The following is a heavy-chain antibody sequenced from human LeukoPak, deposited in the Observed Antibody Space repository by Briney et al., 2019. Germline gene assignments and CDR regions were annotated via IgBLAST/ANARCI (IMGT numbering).Heavy chain of an antibody. Sequence: ASVKVSCKASGYTFTSYGINWVRQAPGQGLEWMGWINPNSGRTNYAQKFQARVTMTRDTSITTSFMELSGLRSDDTAMYYCARVLAPKIDLFDSWGQGTLVTVSS. CDR3: ARVLAPKIDLFDS. V-gene: IGHV1-2*02. D-gene: IGHD2-8*02. CDR2: INPNSGRT. CDR1: GYTFTSYG. J-gene: IGHJ4*02.